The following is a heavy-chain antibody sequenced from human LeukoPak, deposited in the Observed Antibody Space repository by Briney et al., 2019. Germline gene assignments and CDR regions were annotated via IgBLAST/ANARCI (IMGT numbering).Heavy chain of an antibody. V-gene: IGHV1-24*01. D-gene: IGHD3-3*01. CDR1: GYTLTELS. Sequence: ASVKVSCKVSGYTLTELSMHWVRQAPGKGLEWMGGFDPEDGETVYAQKFQGRVTMTEDTSTDTAYMELSSLRSEDTAVYYCATGPRRAYYDFWSGSDYWGQGTLVTVSS. J-gene: IGHJ4*02. CDR3: ATGPRRAYYDFWSGSDY. CDR2: FDPEDGET.